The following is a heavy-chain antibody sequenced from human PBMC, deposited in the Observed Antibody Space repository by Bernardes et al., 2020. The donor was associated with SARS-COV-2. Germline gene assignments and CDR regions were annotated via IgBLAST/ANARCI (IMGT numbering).Heavy chain of an antibody. CDR2: IVVGSGTT. V-gene: IGHV1-58*01. J-gene: IGHJ5*02. D-gene: IGHD3-22*01. Sequence: KVYCKASGFTFTSSAVQWVRQARGQRLEWIGWIVVGSGTTTYAQKFQERVTITRDMSTSTAYMELSSLRSEDTAVYYCAAATLHYDSSGYYSENWFDPWGQGTLVTVSS. CDR3: AAATLHYDSSGYYSENWFDP. CDR1: GFTFTSSA.